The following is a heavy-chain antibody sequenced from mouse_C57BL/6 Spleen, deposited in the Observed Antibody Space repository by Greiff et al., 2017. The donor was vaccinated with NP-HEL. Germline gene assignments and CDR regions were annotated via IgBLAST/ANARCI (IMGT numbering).Heavy chain of an antibody. CDR3: ARHEDDYGSSYWYFDV. Sequence: QVQLQQSGAELVKPGASVKLSCKASGYTFTEYTIHWVKQRSGPGLEWIWWFYPGSGSIKYNEKFKDKATFTADKSSSTVYMELSRLTSEDAAVYFCARHEDDYGSSYWYFDVWGTGTTVTVSS. D-gene: IGHD1-1*01. J-gene: IGHJ1*03. CDR2: FYPGSGSI. V-gene: IGHV1-62-2*01. CDR1: GYTFTEYT.